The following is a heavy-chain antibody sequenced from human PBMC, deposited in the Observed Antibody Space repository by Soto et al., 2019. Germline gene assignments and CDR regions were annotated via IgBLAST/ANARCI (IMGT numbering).Heavy chain of an antibody. CDR3: AKRASGSYFDY. CDR1: GFTFSSYA. D-gene: IGHD3-10*01. J-gene: IGHJ4*02. Sequence: EVQLLESGGGLVQPGGSLRLSCAASGFTFSSYAMNWVRQAPGKGLEWVSVISGSGGSTYYADSAKGRFTISRDNSKNTLYLQMNSLSAEDTAVYYCAKRASGSYFDYWGQGTLVTVSS. CDR2: ISGSGGST. V-gene: IGHV3-23*01.